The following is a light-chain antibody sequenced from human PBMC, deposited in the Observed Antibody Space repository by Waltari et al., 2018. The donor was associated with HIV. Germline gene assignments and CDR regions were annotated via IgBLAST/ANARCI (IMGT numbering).Light chain of an antibody. J-gene: IGKJ1*01. V-gene: IGKV1-39*01. CDR3: QQSYSTPWT. Sequence: TQSPSSLSASVGDRVTITCRASQSISNYLNWYQQKPGKAPNLLIYAASNLQSGVPSRFSGSGSGTDFTLTISSLQPEDFATYYCQQSYSTPWTFGQGTKVEIK. CDR1: QSISNY. CDR2: AAS.